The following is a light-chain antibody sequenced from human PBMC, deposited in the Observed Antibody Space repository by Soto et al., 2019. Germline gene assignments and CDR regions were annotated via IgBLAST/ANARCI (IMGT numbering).Light chain of an antibody. Sequence: EIVLTQSPATLSLSPGERATLSCRVSQSVSSFLAWYQQKPGQAPRLLIYDASNRATGIQARFSGSGSGTDFTLTISSLEPEDFAVYYCQQRSNWLTFGGGTKG. V-gene: IGKV3-11*01. CDR2: DAS. CDR1: QSVSSF. CDR3: QQRSNWLT. J-gene: IGKJ4*01.